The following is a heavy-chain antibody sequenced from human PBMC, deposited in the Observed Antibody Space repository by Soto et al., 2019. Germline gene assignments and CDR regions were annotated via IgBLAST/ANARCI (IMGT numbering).Heavy chain of an antibody. Sequence: EVQLLESGGGLVQPGGSLRLSCAASGFTFSSYAMSWVRQAPGKGLEWVSAISGSGGSTYYADSVKGRFTISRDNSKNTLYLQMNSLRAEDTAVYYCAKVVRFLEWLSYEGYFDYWGQGTLVTVSS. CDR3: AKVVRFLEWLSYEGYFDY. CDR1: GFTFSSYA. J-gene: IGHJ4*02. D-gene: IGHD3-3*01. CDR2: ISGSGGST. V-gene: IGHV3-23*01.